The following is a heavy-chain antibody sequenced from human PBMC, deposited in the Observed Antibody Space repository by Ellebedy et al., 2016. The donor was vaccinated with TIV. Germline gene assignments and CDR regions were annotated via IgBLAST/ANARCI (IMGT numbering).Heavy chain of an antibody. J-gene: IGHJ4*02. D-gene: IGHD6-13*01. Sequence: PGGSLRLSCAASGFIVSSNYMNWVRQAPGKGLEWVSVIYSGADGGDTYYADSVKGRFTISRDNSKNTLYLQMSNLSAEDTAVYYCAHASSWYGFPFDYWGQGALVTVSS. V-gene: IGHV3-53*01. CDR2: IYSGADGGDT. CDR1: GFIVSSNY. CDR3: AHASSWYGFPFDY.